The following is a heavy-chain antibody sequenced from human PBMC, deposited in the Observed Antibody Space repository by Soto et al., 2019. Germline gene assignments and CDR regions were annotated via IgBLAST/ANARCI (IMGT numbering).Heavy chain of an antibody. CDR2: INHSGRT. CDR3: ARVGRGTATTVVDAFEI. Sequence: QVQLQQWGAGLLKPSETLSLTCAVYGGSFSGYYWSWIRQPPGKGLEWIGEINHSGRTNYIPSLKSRVSISIDTPKNKLPRTLNAVTAPATAGYYCARVGRGTATTVVDAFEIWGRGTMVTVSS. V-gene: IGHV4-34*01. D-gene: IGHD1-1*01. CDR1: GGSFSGYY. J-gene: IGHJ3*02.